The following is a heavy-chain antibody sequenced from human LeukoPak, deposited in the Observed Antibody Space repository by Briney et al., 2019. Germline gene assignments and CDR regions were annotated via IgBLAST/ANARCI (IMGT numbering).Heavy chain of an antibody. CDR2: IKPKTDGGTT. D-gene: IGHD3-10*01. J-gene: IGHJ4*02. CDR1: GSTFTSAW. CDR3: TRGHYGR. V-gene: IGHV3-15*01. Sequence: PGGSLRLSCAASGSTFTSAWMNWVRQVPGKGLEWVGHIKPKTDGGTTDYAAPVKGRFTISRDDSKSTLYLQMDSLKTEDTAVYYCTRGHYGRWGQGTLVTVSS.